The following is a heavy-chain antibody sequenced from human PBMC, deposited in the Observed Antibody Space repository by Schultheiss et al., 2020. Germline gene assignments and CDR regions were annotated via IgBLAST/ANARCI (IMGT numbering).Heavy chain of an antibody. J-gene: IGHJ4*02. CDR2: ISYDGSNK. CDR1: GFTFSSYA. V-gene: IGHV3-30-3*01. CDR3: ARDFSGSSTSLTAFDY. D-gene: IGHD2-2*01. Sequence: GGSLRLSCAASGFTFSSYAMHWVRQAPGKGLEWVAVISYDGSNKYYADSVKGRFTISRDNSKNTLYLQMNSLRAEDTAVYYCARDFSGSSTSLTAFDYWGQGTLVTVSS.